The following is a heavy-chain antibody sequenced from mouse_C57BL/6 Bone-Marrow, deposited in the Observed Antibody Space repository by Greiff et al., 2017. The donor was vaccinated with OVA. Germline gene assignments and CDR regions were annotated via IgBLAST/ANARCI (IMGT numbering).Heavy chain of an antibody. V-gene: IGHV5-16*01. D-gene: IGHD2-2*01. CDR3: AREGSTMVTGNWYFDV. CDR2: INYDGSST. CDR1: GFTFSDYY. J-gene: IGHJ1*03. Sequence: EVQLVESEGGLVQPGSSMKLSCTASGFTFSDYYMAWVRQVPEKGLEWVANINYDGSSTYYLDSLKSRFIISRDNAKNILYLQMSSLKSEDTATYYCAREGSTMVTGNWYFDVWGTGTTVTVSS.